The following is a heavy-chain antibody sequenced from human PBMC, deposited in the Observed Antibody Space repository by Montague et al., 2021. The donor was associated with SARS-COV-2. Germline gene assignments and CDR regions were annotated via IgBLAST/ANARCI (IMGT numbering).Heavy chain of an antibody. CDR2: INHSGSS. CDR3: ARAQVTIFGVLIMLPTAGAFDV. J-gene: IGHJ3*01. D-gene: IGHD3-3*01. CDR1: GGSFNGYY. Sequence: SETLSLTCAVYGGSFNGYYWTWIRQPPGKGLEWIGEINHSGSSNYNPSLESRVTMSVDPPKNQFSLRLTSVSAADTAVYYCARAQVTIFGVLIMLPTAGAFDVWGRGTTVTVSS. V-gene: IGHV4-34*01.